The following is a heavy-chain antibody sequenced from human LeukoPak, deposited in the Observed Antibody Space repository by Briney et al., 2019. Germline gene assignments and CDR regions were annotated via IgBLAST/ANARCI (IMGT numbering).Heavy chain of an antibody. CDR3: AILAVDMVASESN. Sequence: PGGSLRLSCAASGFTFTNYGMNWVRQAPGKGLEWVSSISNSGSNTHYADAVKGRFTISRDTSKNTLYLQMNSLRAEDTAVYYCAILAVDMVASESNWGQGTLVTVSS. CDR1: GFTFTNYG. D-gene: IGHD5-12*01. CDR2: ISNSGSNT. J-gene: IGHJ4*02. V-gene: IGHV3-23*01.